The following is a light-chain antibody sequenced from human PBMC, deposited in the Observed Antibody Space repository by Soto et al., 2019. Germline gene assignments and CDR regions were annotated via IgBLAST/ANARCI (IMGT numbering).Light chain of an antibody. CDR1: SSDVGAYNY. CDR3: NSYSGTTTWV. Sequence: QSALTQPASVSGSPGQSITISCTGTSSDVGAYNYVSWCQQHPGKAPKLSIYEVSNRPSGVSNRFSGSKSGNTASLTISGLQAEDEADYYCNSYSGTTTWVFGGGTKLTVL. CDR2: EVS. J-gene: IGLJ3*02. V-gene: IGLV2-14*01.